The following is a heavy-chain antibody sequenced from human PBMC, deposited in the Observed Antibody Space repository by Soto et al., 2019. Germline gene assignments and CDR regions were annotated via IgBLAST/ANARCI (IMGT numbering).Heavy chain of an antibody. CDR3: ARERGATNDY. D-gene: IGHD1-26*01. Sequence: QVQLVQSGAEVKKPGSSVKVSCKASGGSFSNYALNWVRQAPGQGLEWMGRIVPFVGITKYAQKFQGRVTITADNPTRAAYMELSSLRSEDTAVYYCARERGATNDYWGKGPLVTVSS. V-gene: IGHV1-69*04. J-gene: IGHJ4*02. CDR1: GGSFSNYA. CDR2: IVPFVGIT.